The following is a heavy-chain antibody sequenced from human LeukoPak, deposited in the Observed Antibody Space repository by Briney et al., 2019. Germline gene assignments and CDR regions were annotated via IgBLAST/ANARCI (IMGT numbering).Heavy chain of an antibody. CDR3: AKGQRSYDILTGYWPKVYYYYGMDV. D-gene: IGHD3-9*01. J-gene: IGHJ6*02. CDR2: IRYDGSNK. V-gene: IGHV3-30*02. CDR1: GFTFSSYG. Sequence: PGGSLRLSCAASGFTFSSYGMHWVRQAPGKGLEWVAFIRYDGSNKYYADSAKGRFTISRDNSKNTLYLQMNSLRAEDTAVYYCAKGQRSYDILTGYWPKVYYYYGMDVWGQGTTVTVSS.